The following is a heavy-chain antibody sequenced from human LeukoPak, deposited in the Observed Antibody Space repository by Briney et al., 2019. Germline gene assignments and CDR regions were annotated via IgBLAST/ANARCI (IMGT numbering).Heavy chain of an antibody. CDR2: IYQNGNT. Sequence: SETLSLTCAVSGGSISSGGYSWSWIRQPPGKGLECIGYIYQNGNTYYNPSLKSRVTISVDRSKNQFSLNLSSVTAADTAVYYCGRGGIAAAASGIDYWGQGTLVAVSS. CDR3: GRGGIAAAASGIDY. CDR1: GGSISSGGYS. J-gene: IGHJ4*02. D-gene: IGHD6-13*01. V-gene: IGHV4-30-2*01.